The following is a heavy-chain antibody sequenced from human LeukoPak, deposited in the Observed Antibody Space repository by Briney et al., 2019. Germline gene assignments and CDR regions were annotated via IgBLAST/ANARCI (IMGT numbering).Heavy chain of an antibody. CDR1: GGTFSSYA. CDR3: ASDIAAAGENGYYYYGMDV. V-gene: IGHV1-69*13. Sequence: ASVKVSCKASGGTFSSYAISWVRQAPGQGLEWMGGIIPIFGTASYAQKFQGRVTITADESTSTAYMELSSLRSEDTAVYYCASDIAAAGENGYYYYGMDVWGKGTTVTVSS. CDR2: IIPIFGTA. D-gene: IGHD6-13*01. J-gene: IGHJ6*04.